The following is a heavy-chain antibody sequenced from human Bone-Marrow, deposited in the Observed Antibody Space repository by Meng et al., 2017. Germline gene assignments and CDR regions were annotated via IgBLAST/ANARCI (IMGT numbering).Heavy chain of an antibody. J-gene: IGHJ4*02. V-gene: IGHV4-4*06. D-gene: IGHD3-22*01. CDR3: ARDAYYDSSGYYFYFDY. CDR2: VSHGGGT. Sequence: GKVSHGGGTDSSPSPLRRVTMSVNTSENQFSLKLSSVTAADTAVYYCARDAYYDSSGYYFYFDYWGQGTLVTVSS.